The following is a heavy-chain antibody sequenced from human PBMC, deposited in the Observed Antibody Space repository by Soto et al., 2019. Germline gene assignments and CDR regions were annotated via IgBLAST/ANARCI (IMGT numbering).Heavy chain of an antibody. CDR1: GYTFTSYG. D-gene: IGHD3-9*01. Sequence: VQLVQSGAEVKKPGASVKVYCKASGYTFTSYGITWVRQSPGQGLEWMGWISAYNGNTNYAQKLQGRVTMTTDTSTSTADMELRSLRSDDTAVYYCAREAVSFDLDYWGQGTLVTVSS. V-gene: IGHV1-18*01. CDR2: ISAYNGNT. CDR3: AREAVSFDLDY. J-gene: IGHJ4*02.